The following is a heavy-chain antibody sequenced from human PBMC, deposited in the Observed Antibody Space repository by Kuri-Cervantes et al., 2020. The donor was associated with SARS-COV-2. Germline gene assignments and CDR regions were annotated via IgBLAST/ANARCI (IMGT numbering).Heavy chain of an antibody. J-gene: IGHJ4*02. CDR2: IYYSGST. CDR1: GGSISSYY. Sequence: SETLSPTGNVPGGSISSYYWSWIRQPPGKGLEWIGYIYYSGSTNYNPSLKSRVTISVDTSKNQFSLKLSSVTAADTAVYYCARHYPPSSGYYSDYFYYWGQGTLVTVSS. D-gene: IGHD3-22*01. V-gene: IGHV4-59*08. CDR3: ARHYPPSSGYYSDYFYY.